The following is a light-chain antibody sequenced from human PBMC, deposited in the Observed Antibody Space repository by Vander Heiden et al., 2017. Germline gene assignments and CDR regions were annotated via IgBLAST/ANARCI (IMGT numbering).Light chain of an antibody. J-gene: IGLJ1*01. CDR2: EVT. CDR3: FSYAGRLYV. Sequence: HSALTQPASVSGSPGQSITISCSGTSSDVGSVNLGSWYQQYPGKVPKLMIYEVTKRTSGVSNRFSGTVEKTVAPTECSEVPNSEDEADDYCFSYAGRLYVYGTGTKVTVL. V-gene: IGLV2-23*02. CDR1: SSDVGSVNL.